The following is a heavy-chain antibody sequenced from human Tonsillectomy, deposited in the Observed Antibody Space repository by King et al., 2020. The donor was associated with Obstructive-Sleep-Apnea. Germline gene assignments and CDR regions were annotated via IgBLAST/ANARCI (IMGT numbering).Heavy chain of an antibody. D-gene: IGHD2/OR15-2a*01. CDR2: ISYDGSND. J-gene: IGHJ6*02. CDR1: GFTFSKYA. Sequence: QLVQSGGGVVQPGRSLRLSCAASGFTFSKYAILWVRQAPGQGLEWVAVISYDGSNDYYADSVKGRFTISRDNAKNTLYLQRNSLRVEDTAVYYCARAEYSPESGMDVWGQGPTVTVSS. CDR3: ARAEYSPESGMDV. V-gene: IGHV3-30-3*01.